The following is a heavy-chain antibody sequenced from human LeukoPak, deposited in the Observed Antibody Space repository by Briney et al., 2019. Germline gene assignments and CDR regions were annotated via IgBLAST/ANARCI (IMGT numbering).Heavy chain of an antibody. J-gene: IGHJ6*02. CDR3: AREGSGYYYYYGMDV. Sequence: ASVKVSCKASGYTFTSYYMHWVRQAPGQGLEWMGIINPSGGSTSYAQKFQGRVTMTRDTSTSTVYMELSSLRSEDTAVYYCAREGSGYYYYYGMDVWGQGTTVTVSS. V-gene: IGHV1-46*01. D-gene: IGHD3-10*01. CDR1: GYTFTSYY. CDR2: INPSGGST.